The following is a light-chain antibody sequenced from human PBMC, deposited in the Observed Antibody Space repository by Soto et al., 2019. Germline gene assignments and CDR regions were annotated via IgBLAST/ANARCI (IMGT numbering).Light chain of an antibody. V-gene: IGKV1-5*01. CDR2: DAS. CDR3: QQYHSYPLT. CDR1: QTISSW. Sequence: GDRVTITCRASQTISSWLAWYQQKPGKAPNLLIYDASSLESGVPSMFSGSGSGTEFTLTISSLQPDDFATYYCQQYHSYPLTFGGGTKVEIK. J-gene: IGKJ4*01.